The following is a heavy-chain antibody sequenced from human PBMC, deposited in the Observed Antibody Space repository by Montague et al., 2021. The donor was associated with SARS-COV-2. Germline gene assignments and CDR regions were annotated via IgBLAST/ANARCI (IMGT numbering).Heavy chain of an antibody. CDR2: IHHGGDT. V-gene: IGHV4-34*01. J-gene: IGHJ6*02. CDR1: GTPFTDHY. D-gene: IGHD5-12*01. Sequence: SETLSLTCDVNGTPFTDHYWTWLRQSPGGGLEWIGEIHHGGDTNYNPSLRSRVTISIDTSKPQSSLRLYSMTAADTAVYYCARGIRVANRPDRVSYSLDVWGRGTAVIVTS. CDR3: ARGIRVANRPDRVSYSLDV.